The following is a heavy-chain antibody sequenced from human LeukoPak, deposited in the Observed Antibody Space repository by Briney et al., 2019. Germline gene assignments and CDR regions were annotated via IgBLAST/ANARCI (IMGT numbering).Heavy chain of an antibody. CDR2: MNPKSAHT. CDR3: TRGPPYHTKWVGGMWFDP. CDR1: GYTFTSYD. J-gene: IGHJ5*02. V-gene: IGHV1-8*01. Sequence: GASVKVSCKASGYTFTSYDIHWVRQATGHGLEWMGWMNPKSAHTGHAQKFQGRVTMTSDTSISTAYMELSSLTSEDTAMYYCTRGPPYHTKWVGGMWFDPWGQGTLVTVSS. D-gene: IGHD6-19*01.